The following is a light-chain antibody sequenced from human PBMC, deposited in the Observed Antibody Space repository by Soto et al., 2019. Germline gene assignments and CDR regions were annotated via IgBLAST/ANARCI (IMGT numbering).Light chain of an antibody. J-gene: IGKJ1*01. CDR2: DVS. Sequence: DIQMTQSPCTLAASGGGGVPGGCRASQSISGWLAWYQQKPGKAPKFLIYDVSNLESGVPLRFSGSGSGTESTLTISSLQPDDFATYYCQQYSTYPWTFGQGTKVDIK. CDR3: QQYSTYPWT. CDR1: QSISGW. V-gene: IGKV1-5*01.